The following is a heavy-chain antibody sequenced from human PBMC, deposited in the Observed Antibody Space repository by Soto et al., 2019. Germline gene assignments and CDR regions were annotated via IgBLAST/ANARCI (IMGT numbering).Heavy chain of an antibody. CDR3: ARESRGIHYANLTAGNFDI. V-gene: IGHV1-2*02. Sequence: ASLKVSCKASGYTFTGYYMHWVRQAPGQGLEWMGWINPNSGGTNYAQKFQGRVTMTRDTSISTAYMELSRLRSDDTAVYYCARESRGIHYANLTAGNFDIPVQGKTV. CDR1: GYTFTGYY. D-gene: IGHD2-2*01. J-gene: IGHJ3*02. CDR2: INPNSGGT.